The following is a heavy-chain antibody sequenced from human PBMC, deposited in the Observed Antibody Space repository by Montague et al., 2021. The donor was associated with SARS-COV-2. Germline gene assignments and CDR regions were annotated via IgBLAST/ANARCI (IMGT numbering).Heavy chain of an antibody. CDR3: ARTDGGSYFNAFDI. J-gene: IGHJ3*02. CDR1: GFTFSSYA. Sequence: SLRPSCAASGFTFSSYAMHWVRQAPGKGLEWVAVISYDGSNKYYVDSVKGRFTISRDNSKNTLYLQMSSLRAEDTAVYYCARTDGGSYFNAFDIWGQGTMVTVSS. V-gene: IGHV3-30*04. CDR2: ISYDGSNK. D-gene: IGHD1-26*01.